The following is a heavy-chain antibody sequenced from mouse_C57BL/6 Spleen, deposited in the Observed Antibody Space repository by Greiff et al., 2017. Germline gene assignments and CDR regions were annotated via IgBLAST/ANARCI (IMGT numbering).Heavy chain of an antibody. J-gene: IGHJ1*03. V-gene: IGHV1-18*01. D-gene: IGHD1-1*01. Sequence: EVQLQQSGPELVKPGASVKIPCKASGYTFTDYNMDWVKQSHGKSLEWIGDINPNNGGTIYNQKFKGKATLTVDKSSRTAYMELRSLTSEDTAVYYCARSGSYYYGSSYRFWYFDVWGTGTTVTVSS. CDR3: ARSGSYYYGSSYRFWYFDV. CDR2: INPNNGGT. CDR1: GYTFTDYN.